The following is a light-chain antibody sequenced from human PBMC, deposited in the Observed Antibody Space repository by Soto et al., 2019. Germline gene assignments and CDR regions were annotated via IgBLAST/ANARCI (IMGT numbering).Light chain of an antibody. CDR1: SSNIGAGYD. CDR3: QSYDNRLSAVI. J-gene: IGLJ2*01. Sequence: QSVLTQPPSVSGAPGQRVTISCTVSSSNIGAGYDVHWYQQLPGTTPKLLIYVYNNRPSGVPDRFSGSKSGTSASLAITGLQAEDEADYYCQSYDNRLSAVIFGGGTKLTVL. CDR2: VYN. V-gene: IGLV1-40*01.